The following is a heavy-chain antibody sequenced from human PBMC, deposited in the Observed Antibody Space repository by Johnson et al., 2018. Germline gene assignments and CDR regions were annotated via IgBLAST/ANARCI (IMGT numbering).Heavy chain of an antibody. CDR1: GFTFSSYA. D-gene: IGHD4-23*01. V-gene: IGHV3-30-3*01. J-gene: IGHJ6*03. CDR2: ISYDGSNK. CDR3: ARGGARMTTVVPRGYYMDV. Sequence: QVQLQESGGGLVQPGRSLRLSCAASGFTFSSYAMHWVRQAPGKGLAWVAVISYDGSNKYYADSVKGRFTISRDNSKNTLYLQMNSLRAEDTAVYYCARGGARMTTVVPRGYYMDVWGKGTTVTVSS.